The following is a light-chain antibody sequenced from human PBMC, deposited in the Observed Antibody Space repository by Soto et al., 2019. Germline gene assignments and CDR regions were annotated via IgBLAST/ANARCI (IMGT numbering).Light chain of an antibody. J-gene: IGKJ4*01. CDR1: QGISNY. CDR3: QQYYSYPLT. CDR2: AAS. V-gene: IGKV1-8*01. Sequence: AIRMTQSPSSLPSSTGDRVTNTWRASQGISNYLAWYQQKPGKAPKLLIYAASTLQSGVPSRFSGSGSGTDFTLTISCLQSEDFATYYCQQYYSYPLTFGGGTKVEIK.